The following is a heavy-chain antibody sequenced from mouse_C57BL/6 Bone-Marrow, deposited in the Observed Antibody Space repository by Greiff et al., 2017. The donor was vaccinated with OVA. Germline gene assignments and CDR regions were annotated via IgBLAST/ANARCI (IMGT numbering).Heavy chain of an antibody. CDR1: GFNIKDYY. V-gene: IGHV14-2*01. Sequence: VQLQQSGAELVKPGASVKLSCTASGFNIKDYYMHWVKQRTEQGLEWIGRIDPEDGDTKYAPKFQGKATITADTSSNTAYLQHSSLTSEDTAVYYCADGGGSNYGGLFDYWGQGTTLTVSS. CDR2: IDPEDGDT. CDR3: ADGGGSNYGGLFDY. J-gene: IGHJ2*01. D-gene: IGHD2-5*01.